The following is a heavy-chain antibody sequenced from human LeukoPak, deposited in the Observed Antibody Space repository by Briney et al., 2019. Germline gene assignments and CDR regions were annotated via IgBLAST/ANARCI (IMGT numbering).Heavy chain of an antibody. CDR3: ARGANYFDSQAVWAFGI. CDR2: INAKTGGA. Sequence: ASVTVSCKASGYTFTSYYMEWVRQAPGQGLEWMGWINAKTGGANYAQHFQGRVTMTRDMSISTAYMELSSLSSDDTAVYYCARGANYFDSQAVWAFGIWGQGTTVTVSS. CDR1: GYTFTSYY. D-gene: IGHD3-22*01. V-gene: IGHV1-2*02. J-gene: IGHJ3*02.